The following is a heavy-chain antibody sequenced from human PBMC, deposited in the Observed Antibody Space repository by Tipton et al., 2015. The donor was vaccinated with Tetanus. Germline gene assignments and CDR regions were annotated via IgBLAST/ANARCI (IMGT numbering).Heavy chain of an antibody. D-gene: IGHD4-23*01. Sequence: TLSLSCSVSGGSISSYFRSWIRQSPGQGLEWIGLIYYSGSTSYNPSLKSQVTISVDTSKNQLSLKLTSVTAADTAVYYCATMTPVDWYFDLWGRGTLVTVSS. J-gene: IGHJ2*01. CDR3: ATMTPVDWYFDL. CDR1: GGSISSYF. CDR2: IYYSGST. V-gene: IGHV4-59*01.